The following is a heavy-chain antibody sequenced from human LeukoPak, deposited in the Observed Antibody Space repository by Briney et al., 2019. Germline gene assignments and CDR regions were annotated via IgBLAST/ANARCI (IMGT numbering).Heavy chain of an antibody. CDR3: ARDVSHYDRSGYSLDY. J-gene: IGHJ4*02. CDR2: ISYDGRNK. D-gene: IGHD3-22*01. Sequence: GRSLRLSCAASGFIFGTYAIHWVRQAPGKGLEWVAVISYDGRNKYYADSVKGRFSISRDNSKNTLSLQMNSLRPEDTALYYCARDVSHYDRSGYSLDYWGQGTLVTVSS. CDR1: GFIFGTYA. V-gene: IGHV3-30*01.